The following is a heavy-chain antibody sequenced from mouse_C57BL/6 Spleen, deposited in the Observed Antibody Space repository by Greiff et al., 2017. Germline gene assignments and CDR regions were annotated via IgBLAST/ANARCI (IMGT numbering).Heavy chain of an antibody. D-gene: IGHD1-1*01. CDR2: IRNKANGYTT. Sequence: EVKLVESGGGLVQPGGSLSLSCAASGFTFTDYYMSWVRQPPGKALEWLGFIRNKANGYTTEYRASVKGRFTISRDNSQSILYLLMNALRAEDSATYYSARYDYGSSSGYFDVWGTGTTVTVSS. J-gene: IGHJ1*03. CDR1: GFTFTDYY. CDR3: ARYDYGSSSGYFDV. V-gene: IGHV7-3*01.